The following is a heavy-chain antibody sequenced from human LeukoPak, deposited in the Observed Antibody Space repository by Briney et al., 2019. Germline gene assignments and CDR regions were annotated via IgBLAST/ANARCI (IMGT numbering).Heavy chain of an antibody. CDR3: AKDPPPGVPSDY. CDR2: ISGSGDST. Sequence: GGSLRLSCAASGFTFSSYAMSWVRQAPGQGREWVSAISGSGDSTYYADYVKGRFTISRDNSKNTLYLQMNSLRAEDTAVYYCAKDPPPGVPSDYWGQGTLVTVSS. J-gene: IGHJ4*02. CDR1: GFTFSSYA. D-gene: IGHD7-27*01. V-gene: IGHV3-23*01.